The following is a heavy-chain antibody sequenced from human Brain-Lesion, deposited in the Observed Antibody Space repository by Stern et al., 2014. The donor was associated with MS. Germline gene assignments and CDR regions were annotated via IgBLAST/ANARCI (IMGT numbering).Heavy chain of an antibody. D-gene: IGHD3-10*01. J-gene: IGHJ5*01. CDR1: GFTFSNHW. CDR3: ARGERWFDS. Sequence: EVQLVPSGGGLVQPAGSLRLSCAASGFTFSNHWLHWVRQAPGKGLVWVSRVNNDGRRTSYADSVKGRFTMSRDNAKNTLYLQMNSLRVEDTAIYYCARGERWFDSWGQGTLVTVSS. CDR2: VNNDGRRT. V-gene: IGHV3-74*02.